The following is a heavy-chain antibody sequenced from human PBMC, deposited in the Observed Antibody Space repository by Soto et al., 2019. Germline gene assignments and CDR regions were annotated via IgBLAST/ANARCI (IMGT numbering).Heavy chain of an antibody. V-gene: IGHV3-48*02. CDR2: ISSSSSTI. J-gene: IGHJ4*02. D-gene: IGHD3-9*01. Sequence: GGSLRLSCAASGFTFSSYSMNWVRQAPGKGLEWVSYISSSSSTIYYADSVKGRFTISRDNAKNSLYLQMNSLRDEDTAVYYCARDRDYDILTGPVDYWGQGTLVTVSS. CDR3: ARDRDYDILTGPVDY. CDR1: GFTFSSYS.